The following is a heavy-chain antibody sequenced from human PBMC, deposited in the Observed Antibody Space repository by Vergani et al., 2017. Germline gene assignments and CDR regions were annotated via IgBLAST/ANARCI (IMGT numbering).Heavy chain of an antibody. CDR3: ARVVGGYYDFWSGYGVDY. V-gene: IGHV3-48*02. CDR1: GFTFSSYS. J-gene: IGHJ4*02. Sequence: EVQLVESGGTLVQPGGSLRLSCAGSGFTFSSYSMNWVRQAPGKGLEWVSYISSSSSTIYYADSVKGRFTISRDNAKNSLYLQMNSLRDEDTAVYYCARVVGGYYDFWSGYGVDYWGQGTLVTVSS. CDR2: ISSSSSTI. D-gene: IGHD3-3*01.